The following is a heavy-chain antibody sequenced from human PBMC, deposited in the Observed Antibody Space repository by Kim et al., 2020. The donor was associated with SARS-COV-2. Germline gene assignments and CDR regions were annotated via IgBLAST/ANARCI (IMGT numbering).Heavy chain of an antibody. CDR2: IIPIFGTA. J-gene: IGHJ6*02. Sequence: SVKVSCKASGGTFSSYAISWVRQAPGQGLEWMGGIIPIFGTANYAQKFQGRVTITADESTSTAYMELSSLRSEDTAVYYCAFIAVAGTVRGVPPDYGMDVWGQGTTVTVSS. V-gene: IGHV1-69*13. CDR3: AFIAVAGTVRGVPPDYGMDV. CDR1: GGTFSSYA. D-gene: IGHD6-19*01.